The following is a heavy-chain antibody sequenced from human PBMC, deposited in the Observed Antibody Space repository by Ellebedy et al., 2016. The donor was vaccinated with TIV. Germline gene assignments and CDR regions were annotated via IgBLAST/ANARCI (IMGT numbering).Heavy chain of an antibody. CDR2: IYSGGTT. J-gene: IGHJ4*02. CDR3: ARDPPSSGMGTWG. CDR1: GFTFGDHP. Sequence: GESLKISXEVSGFTFGDHPLSWFRQAPGKGLEWVSVIYSGGTTNYADSVKGRFTISRDNSKNTLHLQMNSLRAEDTAVYYCARDPPSSGMGTWGWGQGTLVTVSS. D-gene: IGHD7-27*01. V-gene: IGHV3-66*01.